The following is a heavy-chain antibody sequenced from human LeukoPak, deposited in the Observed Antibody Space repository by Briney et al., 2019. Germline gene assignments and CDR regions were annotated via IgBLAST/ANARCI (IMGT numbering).Heavy chain of an antibody. D-gene: IGHD5-18*01. CDR1: GFTFSSYG. Sequence: GRSLRLSCAASGFTFSSYGMHWVRQAPGKGLEWVAVISYDGSNKYYADSVKGRFTISRDNSKNTLYLQMNSLRADDTAVYYCARVGAMATYYYYYYMDVWGKGTTVTVSS. CDR2: ISYDGSNK. V-gene: IGHV3-30*03. J-gene: IGHJ6*03. CDR3: ARVGAMATYYYYYYMDV.